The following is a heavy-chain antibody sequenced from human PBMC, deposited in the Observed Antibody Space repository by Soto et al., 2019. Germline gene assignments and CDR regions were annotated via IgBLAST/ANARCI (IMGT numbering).Heavy chain of an antibody. V-gene: IGHV1-2*04. Sequence: GASVKVSCKASGYTFTGYYMHWVRQAPGQGLEWMGWINPNSGGTNYAQKFQGWVTMTRDTSISTAYMELSRLRSDDTAVYYCARGSRVQLWLHSGRVPFDYWGQGTLVTVSS. CDR3: ARGSRVQLWLHSGRVPFDY. CDR1: GYTFTGYY. J-gene: IGHJ4*02. D-gene: IGHD5-18*01. CDR2: INPNSGGT.